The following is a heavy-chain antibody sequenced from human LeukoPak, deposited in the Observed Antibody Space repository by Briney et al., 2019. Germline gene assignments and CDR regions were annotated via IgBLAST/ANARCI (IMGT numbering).Heavy chain of an antibody. CDR2: MNPNSGNI. D-gene: IGHD6-6*01. CDR3: ARARRGSSSAYYYYYMDV. CDR1: GYTFTSYD. J-gene: IGHJ6*03. Sequence: ASVKVSCKASGYTFTSYDINWVRQATGQGLEWMGWMNPNSGNIGYAQKFQGRVTITRNTSISTAYMELSSLRSEDTAVYYCARARRGSSSAYYYYYMDVWGKGTTVTVSS. V-gene: IGHV1-8*03.